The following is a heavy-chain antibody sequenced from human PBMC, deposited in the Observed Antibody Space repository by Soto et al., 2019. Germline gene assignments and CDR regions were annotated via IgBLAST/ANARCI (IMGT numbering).Heavy chain of an antibody. CDR1: GFTFSSYG. V-gene: IGHV3-33*01. CDR3: SRYNASHSDY. CDR2: ISYHGNSM. Sequence: QGQLVESGGGVVQPGRSLRLSCAASGFTFSSYGMHWVRQAPGKGLEWVAVISYHGNSMYYADSVKGRFTLSSDNSKNTPYLKMNNLRAEAKAVYYCSRYNASHSDYWGQGTTVTVSS. J-gene: IGHJ4*02. D-gene: IGHD1-20*01.